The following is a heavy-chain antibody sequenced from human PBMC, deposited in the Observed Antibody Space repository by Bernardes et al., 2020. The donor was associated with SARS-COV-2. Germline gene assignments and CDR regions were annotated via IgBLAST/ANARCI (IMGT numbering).Heavy chain of an antibody. CDR1: GFTFDDYA. Sequence: GGSLRLSCAASGFTFDDYAMHWVRQAPGKGLEWVSGISWNSGSIGYADSVKGRFTISRDNAKNSLYLQMNSLRAEDTALYYCAKELYARGTYYYGMDVWGQGTTVTVSS. CDR3: AKELYARGTYYYGMDV. J-gene: IGHJ6*02. V-gene: IGHV3-9*01. D-gene: IGHD1-1*01. CDR2: ISWNSGSI.